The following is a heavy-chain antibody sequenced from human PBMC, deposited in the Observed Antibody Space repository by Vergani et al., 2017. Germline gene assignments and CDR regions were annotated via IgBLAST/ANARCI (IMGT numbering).Heavy chain of an antibody. CDR1: GYSLTELT. J-gene: IGHJ4*02. D-gene: IGHD3-22*01. V-gene: IGHV1-24*01. Sequence: QVQLVQSGSEARKPGASVKVSCQVSGYSLTELTIHWVRQAPGKGLEWMGGFDPEHGEVTFAHHIQGRVTMTEDRSTDTAYMELSSLRPEDTALYYCPIVTDYYDSSGYYLDYWGQGTLVTVSS. CDR3: PIVTDYYDSSGYYLDY. CDR2: FDPEHGEV.